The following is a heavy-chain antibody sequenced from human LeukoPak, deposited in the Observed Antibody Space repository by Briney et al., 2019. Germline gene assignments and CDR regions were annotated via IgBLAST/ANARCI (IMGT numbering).Heavy chain of an antibody. CDR2: IYSGGST. CDR1: GFTVSSNY. J-gene: IGHJ4*02. D-gene: IGHD3-3*02. CDR3: ATAPHFWSAFDY. V-gene: IGHV3-53*01. Sequence: PGGSLRLSCAASGFTVSSNYMSWVRQAPGKGLEWVSVIYSGGSTYYADSVKGQFTISRDNSKNTLYLQMNSLRAEDTAVYYCATAPHFWSAFDYWGQGTLVTVSS.